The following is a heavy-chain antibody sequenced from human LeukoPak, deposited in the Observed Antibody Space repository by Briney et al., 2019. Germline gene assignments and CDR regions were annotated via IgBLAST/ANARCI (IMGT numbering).Heavy chain of an antibody. D-gene: IGHD2-15*01. CDR3: GRDALVGYLSYYYMDV. J-gene: IGHJ6*03. CDR2: ISNSGST. V-gene: IGHV4-59*12. CDR1: GGSISSYC. Sequence: SGTLCLTCTVSGGSISSYCWTWIRQSPGKGLEWIGDISNSGSTSYNPSLKSRVTISLATSKTQCSLKLSSVTAADTAVYYCGRDALVGYLSYYYMDVWGKGTTVTVSS.